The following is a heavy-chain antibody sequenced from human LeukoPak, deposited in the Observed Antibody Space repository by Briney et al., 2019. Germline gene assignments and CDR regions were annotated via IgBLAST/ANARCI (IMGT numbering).Heavy chain of an antibody. CDR3: ARGGAFDFWSGYYNGYFDY. J-gene: IGHJ4*02. V-gene: IGHV4-34*01. CDR1: GGSFSGYY. CDR2: INHSGST. D-gene: IGHD3-3*01. Sequence: PSETLSLTCAVYGGSFSGYYWSWIRQPPGKGLEWNGEINHSGSTNYNPSLKSRVTISVDTSKNQFSLKLSSVTAADTAVYYCARGGAFDFWSGYYNGYFDYWGQGTLVTVSS.